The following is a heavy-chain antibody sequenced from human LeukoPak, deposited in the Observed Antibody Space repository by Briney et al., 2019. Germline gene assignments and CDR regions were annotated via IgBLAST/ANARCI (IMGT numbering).Heavy chain of an antibody. Sequence: SETLSLTCTVSGGSISTSNYYWGWIRQPPGKGLEWIGSMFHSGTTYYNPSLKSRVTISVDTSKNQFSLKLNSVTATDTAVYYCAKSRYCSGGRCPFDPWGQGTLVTVSS. D-gene: IGHD2-15*01. V-gene: IGHV4-39*07. CDR2: MFHSGTT. CDR3: AKSRYCSGGRCPFDP. CDR1: GGSISTSNYY. J-gene: IGHJ5*02.